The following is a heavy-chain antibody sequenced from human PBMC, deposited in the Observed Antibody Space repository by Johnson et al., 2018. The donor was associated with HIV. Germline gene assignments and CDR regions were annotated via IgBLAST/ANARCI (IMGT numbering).Heavy chain of an antibody. CDR3: ARAGGAVRVNGFDI. CDR1: GFTFSSYA. J-gene: IGHJ3*02. V-gene: IGHV3-7*03. Sequence: VQLVESGGGLVKPGRSLRLSCAASGFTFSSYAMHWVRQAPGKRLEWVDNIKQDGREKYYVDSVEGRFTISRDNSKDTLYLQLHSLRGEDTALYYCARAGGAVRVNGFDIWGQGTMVTVSS. D-gene: IGHD6-19*01. CDR2: IKQDGREK.